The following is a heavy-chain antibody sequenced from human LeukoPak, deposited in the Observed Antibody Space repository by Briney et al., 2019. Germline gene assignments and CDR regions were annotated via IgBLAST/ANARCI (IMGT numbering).Heavy chain of an antibody. CDR1: GGSISFYY. D-gene: IGHD5-12*01. J-gene: IGHJ3*02. CDR2: IYHSAST. CDR3: ARHSPSGYNGYENAFDI. V-gene: IGHV4-39*01. Sequence: KPSETLSLTCTVSGGSISFYYWDWIRQPPGKGLEWIGNIYHSASTYYNPSLKSRVTISVDTSKNQFSLKLGSVTAADTAVYYCARHSPSGYNGYENAFDIWGQGTMVTVSS.